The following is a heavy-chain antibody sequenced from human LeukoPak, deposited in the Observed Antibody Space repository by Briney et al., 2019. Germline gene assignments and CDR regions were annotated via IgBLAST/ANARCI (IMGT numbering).Heavy chain of an antibody. Sequence: SETLSLTCTVSGGSISSSSYYWGWIRQPPGKGLEWIGSIYYSGSTYYNPSLKSRVTISVDTSKNQFSLKLSSVTAADTAVYYCARQGIAVAGRRERYFDYWGQGTLVTVSS. D-gene: IGHD6-19*01. CDR3: ARQGIAVAGRRERYFDY. CDR1: GGSISSSSYY. CDR2: IYYSGST. V-gene: IGHV4-39*01. J-gene: IGHJ4*02.